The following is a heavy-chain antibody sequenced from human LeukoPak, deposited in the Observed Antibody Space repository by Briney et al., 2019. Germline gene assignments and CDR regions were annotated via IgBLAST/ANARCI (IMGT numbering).Heavy chain of an antibody. Sequence: GGSLRLSCAASGFTFSSYSMNWVRKAPGKGLEWVSSIISSSSYIYYADSVKGRFTISRDNAKNPLYLQRTSLRAGHTAVYYCAKGYTRYYFDYWGQGTLVTVSS. CDR2: IISSSSYI. D-gene: IGHD5-18*01. J-gene: IGHJ4*02. CDR3: AKGYTRYYFDY. CDR1: GFTFSSYS. V-gene: IGHV3-21*01.